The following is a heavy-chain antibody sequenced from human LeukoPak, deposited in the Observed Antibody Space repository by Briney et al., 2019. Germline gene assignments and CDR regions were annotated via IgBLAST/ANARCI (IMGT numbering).Heavy chain of an antibody. V-gene: IGHV3-7*01. J-gene: IGHJ4*02. CDR2: INQEGSER. CDR1: GFTFSSYA. CDR3: ARGGGYSGYED. Sequence: PGGSLRLSCAASGFTFSSYAMSWVRQGPGKGLEWVANINQEGSERHYVDSVKGRITISRDNAKNSVYLQMDSVTSEDTAVYYCARGGGYSGYEDWGQGTLVTVSS. D-gene: IGHD5-12*01.